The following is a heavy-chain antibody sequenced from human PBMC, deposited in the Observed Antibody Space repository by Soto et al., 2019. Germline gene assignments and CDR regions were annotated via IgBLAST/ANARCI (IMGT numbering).Heavy chain of an antibody. V-gene: IGHV4-31*03. J-gene: IGHJ5*02. CDR3: ARELGYCSGGSCYREEAWFDP. D-gene: IGHD2-15*01. CDR2: IYYSGST. Sequence: SETLSLTCTVSGGSISSGGYYWSWIRQHPGKGLEWIGYIYYSGSTYYNPSLKSRVTISVDTSKNQFSLKLSSVTAADTAVYYCARELGYCSGGSCYREEAWFDPWGQGTLVTVSS. CDR1: GGSISSGGYY.